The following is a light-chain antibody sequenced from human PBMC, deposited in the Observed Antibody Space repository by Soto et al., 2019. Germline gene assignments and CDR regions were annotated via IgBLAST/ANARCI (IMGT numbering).Light chain of an antibody. CDR1: QSISSW. CDR3: QQYNSFPRT. CDR2: KAS. V-gene: IGKV1-5*03. Sequence: DIQMTQSPSTLSASVGDRVTITCRASQSISSWLAWYQQKPGKAPKLLIYKASTSESGVPSRFSGSGSGTEFTLTISSLQPDDFATYHCQQYNSFPRTFGQGTKVDIK. J-gene: IGKJ1*01.